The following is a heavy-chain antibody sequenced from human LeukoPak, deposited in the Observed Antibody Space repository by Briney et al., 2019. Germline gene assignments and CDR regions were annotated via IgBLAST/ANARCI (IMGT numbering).Heavy chain of an antibody. CDR1: GGSISSSSYY. D-gene: IGHD5-18*01. V-gene: IGHV4-39*01. J-gene: IGHJ4*02. Sequence: SETLSLTCTVSGGSISSSSYYWGWIRQPPGKGLEWIGSIYYSRSTYCNPSLKSRVTISVDTSKNQFSLKLSSVTAADTAVYYCARQLWHQRCYFDYWGQGTLVTVSS. CDR3: ARQLWHQRCYFDY. CDR2: IYYSRST.